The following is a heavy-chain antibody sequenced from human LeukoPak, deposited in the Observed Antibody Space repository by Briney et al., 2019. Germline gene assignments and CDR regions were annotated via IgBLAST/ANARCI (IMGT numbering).Heavy chain of an antibody. Sequence: GGSLRLSCAVSGFTLSTYSMSWVRQAPGKGLEWVSSISGSRSDIYYADSVKGRFTISSNNAKNSLYLQMNSLRAEDTAVYYCARGPGIAVAPLQHWGQGTLVTVSS. J-gene: IGHJ1*01. V-gene: IGHV3-21*01. CDR1: GFTLSTYS. CDR3: ARGPGIAVAPLQH. CDR2: ISGSRSDI. D-gene: IGHD6-19*01.